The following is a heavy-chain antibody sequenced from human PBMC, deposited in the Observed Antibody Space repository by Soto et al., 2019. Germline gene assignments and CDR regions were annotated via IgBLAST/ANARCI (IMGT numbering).Heavy chain of an antibody. CDR1: GLTVSSSY. J-gene: IGHJ5*02. V-gene: IGHV3-66*01. CDR3: TRGYCSSTNCYANWFEP. Sequence: EVQLVESGGGLVQPGGSLRLSCAASGLTVSSSYMSWVRQAPGKGLEWVSLIYSAGGTHYADSVKGRFTISRDNSKNTLYLQMNSLRAEDTAVYYCTRGYCSSTNCYANWFEPWGQGTLVTVSS. CDR2: IYSAGGT. D-gene: IGHD2-2*01.